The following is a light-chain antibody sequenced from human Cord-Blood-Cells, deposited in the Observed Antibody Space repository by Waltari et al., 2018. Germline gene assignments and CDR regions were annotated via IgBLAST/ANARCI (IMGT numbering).Light chain of an antibody. CDR3: SSYTSSSTLP. Sequence: QSALTQPASASGSPGQSITISCTGTSSDVGGYNYVSWYQQHPGKAPKLMIYDVSNRPSGVSNRFSGSKSGNTASLTISGLQAEDEADYYCSSYTSSSTLPFGTGTKVTVL. CDR1: SSDVGGYNY. J-gene: IGLJ1*01. CDR2: DVS. V-gene: IGLV2-14*01.